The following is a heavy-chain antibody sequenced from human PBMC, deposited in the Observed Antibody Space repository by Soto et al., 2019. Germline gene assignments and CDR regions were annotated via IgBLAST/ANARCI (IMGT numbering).Heavy chain of an antibody. V-gene: IGHV4-4*02. J-gene: IGHJ5*02. CDR1: GGSISSSNW. Sequence: SETLSLTCTVSGGSISSSNWWSWVRQPPGKGLEWIGEIYHSGSTNYNPSLKSRVTISVDKSKNQFSLKLSSVTAADTAVYYCARHQSHSSSYVDPWGQGTLVTVSS. CDR2: IYHSGST. CDR3: ARHQSHSSSYVDP. D-gene: IGHD6-13*01.